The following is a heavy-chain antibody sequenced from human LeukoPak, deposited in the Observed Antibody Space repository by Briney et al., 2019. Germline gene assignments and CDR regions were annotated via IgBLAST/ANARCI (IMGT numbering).Heavy chain of an antibody. CDR3: ARGDYDFWSGYFDDWFDP. CDR2: ISAYNGNT. V-gene: IGHV1-18*01. Sequence: ASVKVSCKASGYTFTSYGISWVRQAPGQGLEWMGWISAYNGNTNYAQKLQGRVIMTTDTSTSTAYMELRSLRSDDTAVYYCARGDYDFWSGYFDDWFDPWGQGTLVTVSS. D-gene: IGHD3-3*01. CDR1: GYTFTSYG. J-gene: IGHJ5*02.